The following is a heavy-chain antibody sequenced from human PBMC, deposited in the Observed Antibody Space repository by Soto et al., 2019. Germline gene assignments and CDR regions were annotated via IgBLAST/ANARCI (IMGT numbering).Heavy chain of an antibody. CDR3: ARDPRNLGLDP. J-gene: IGHJ5*02. Sequence: EGQLVESGGGLVQPGWSLRLSCAASGFTFSAYWMYWVRRPPGKGLLWVSRIDSDGSTTNYADSVTGRFTISRDNAKNTLYLQMNSLRAEDTAVYYCARDPRNLGLDPWGQGTLVTVS. D-gene: IGHD4-4*01. CDR1: GFTFSAYW. CDR2: IDSDGSTT. V-gene: IGHV3-74*01.